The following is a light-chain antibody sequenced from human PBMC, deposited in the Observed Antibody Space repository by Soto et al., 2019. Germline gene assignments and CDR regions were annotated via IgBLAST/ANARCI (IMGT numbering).Light chain of an antibody. V-gene: IGKV3-15*01. CDR3: QHYNNWPSYT. Sequence: EVVMTQSPATLSVSPGEGATLSCRASQSVSNRLAWYQQKPGQAPRLLIYDASTRATGIPVRFSGSGSGTEFTLTISSLQSEDFAVYYCQHYNNWPSYTFGQGTKVEIK. J-gene: IGKJ2*01. CDR1: QSVSNR. CDR2: DAS.